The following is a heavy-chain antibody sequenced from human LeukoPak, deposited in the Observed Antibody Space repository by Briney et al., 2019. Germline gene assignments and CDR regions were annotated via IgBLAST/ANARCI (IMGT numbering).Heavy chain of an antibody. CDR1: GFTFSSHW. CDR2: IKQDGSEK. CDR3: ARDRAVAGTNRDYFDY. Sequence: GGSLRLSCAASGFTFSSHWMSWVRQAPGKGLEWVANIKQDGSEKYYVDSVKGRFTISRDNAKNSLYLQMNSLRAEDTAVYYCARDRAVAGTNRDYFDYWGQGTLVTVSS. V-gene: IGHV3-7*01. J-gene: IGHJ4*02. D-gene: IGHD6-19*01.